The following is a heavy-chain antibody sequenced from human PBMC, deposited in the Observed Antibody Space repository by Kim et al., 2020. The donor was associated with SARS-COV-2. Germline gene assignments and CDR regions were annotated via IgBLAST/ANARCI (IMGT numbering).Heavy chain of an antibody. Sequence: TYYNPSLKSRVTISGDTSKKQFSLKLSSVTAADTAVYYCASTTSYYNTSDWGQGTLVTVSS. D-gene: IGHD3-22*01. CDR2: T. CDR3: ASTTSYYNTSD. J-gene: IGHJ4*02. V-gene: IGHV4-39*01.